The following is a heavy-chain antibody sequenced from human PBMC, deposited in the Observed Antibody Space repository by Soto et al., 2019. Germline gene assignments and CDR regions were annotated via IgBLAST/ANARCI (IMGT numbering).Heavy chain of an antibody. CDR1: GGTFSSYA. V-gene: IGHV1-69*12. D-gene: IGHD3-3*01. CDR3: ARVRLRFLEWLGSEG. CDR2: IIPIFGTA. J-gene: IGHJ4*02. Sequence: QVQLVQSGAEVKKPGSSVKVSCKASGGTFSSYAISWVRQAPGQGLEWMGGIIPIFGTANYAQKFQGRVTIPADASTSTAYMELSSLRSEDTALYYCARVRLRFLEWLGSEGWGQGTLVTVSS.